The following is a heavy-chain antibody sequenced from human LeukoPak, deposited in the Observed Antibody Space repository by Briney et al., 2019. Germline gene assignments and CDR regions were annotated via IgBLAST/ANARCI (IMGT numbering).Heavy chain of an antibody. D-gene: IGHD3-10*01. CDR3: TRDRDYYDSGSSYFDY. CDR2: IYYTGST. V-gene: IGHV4-59*01. Sequence: SETLSLTCTVSGRSISSYYWSWIRQPPGKGLEWIGYIYYTGSTSYNPSLKSRVTISIDTSKNQFSLKLSSVTAADTAVYFCTRDRDYYDSGSSYFDYWGQGTLVTVSS. CDR1: GRSISSYY. J-gene: IGHJ4*02.